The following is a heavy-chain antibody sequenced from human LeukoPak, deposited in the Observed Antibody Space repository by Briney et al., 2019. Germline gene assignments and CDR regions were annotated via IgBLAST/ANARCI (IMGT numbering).Heavy chain of an antibody. Sequence: GGSLRLSCAASGFTFSSYSMNWVRQAPGKGLEWVSYISSSSSTIYYADSVKGRFTISRDNAKNSLYLQMNSLRAEDTAVYYCAREGSSGWCGKRNFDYWGQGTLVTVSS. CDR3: AREGSSGWCGKRNFDY. CDR2: ISSSSSTI. CDR1: GFTFSSYS. J-gene: IGHJ4*02. V-gene: IGHV3-48*04. D-gene: IGHD6-19*01.